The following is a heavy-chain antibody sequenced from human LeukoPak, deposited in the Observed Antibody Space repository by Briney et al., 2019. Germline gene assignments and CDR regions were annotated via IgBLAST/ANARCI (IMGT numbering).Heavy chain of an antibody. D-gene: IGHD2/OR15-2a*01. J-gene: IGHJ3*02. CDR3: ARDHDTLGAFDI. Sequence: SETLSLTCTVSGGSISSYYWSWIRQPPGKGLEWIGYIYYSGCTNYNPSLKSRVTISVDTSKNQFSLKLSSVTAADTAVYYCARDHDTLGAFDIWGQGTMVTVSS. V-gene: IGHV4-59*01. CDR1: GGSISSYY. CDR2: IYYSGCT.